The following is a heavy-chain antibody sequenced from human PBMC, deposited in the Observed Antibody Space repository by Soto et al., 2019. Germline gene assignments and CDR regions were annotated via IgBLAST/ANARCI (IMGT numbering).Heavy chain of an antibody. CDR1: GYTFTDSH. V-gene: IGHV1-2*02. CDR3: ARAYDLVCDP. CDR2: INPDTGDR. Sequence: GASVKVSCKASGYTFTDSHIHWVRQAPGQGLEWMGWINPDTGDRNYAQRFQGRLTLTRDTSITTAYMALTRLTSDDTAVYSCARAYDLVCDPWGQGTLVTVSS. J-gene: IGHJ5*02. D-gene: IGHD3-3*01.